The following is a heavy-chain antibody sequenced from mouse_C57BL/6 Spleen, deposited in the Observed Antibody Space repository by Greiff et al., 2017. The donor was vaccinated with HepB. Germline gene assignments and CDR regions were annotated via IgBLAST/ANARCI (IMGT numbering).Heavy chain of an antibody. CDR3: ARHGSSLAWFAY. J-gene: IGHJ3*01. CDR1: GFTFSDYG. D-gene: IGHD1-1*01. V-gene: IGHV5-17*01. Sequence: EVKLMESGGGLVKPGGSLKLSCAASGFTFSDYGMHWVRQAPEKGLEWVAYISSGSSTIYYADTVKGRFTISRDNAKNTLFLQMTSLRSEDTAMYYCARHGSSLAWFAYWGQGTLVTVSA. CDR2: ISSGSSTI.